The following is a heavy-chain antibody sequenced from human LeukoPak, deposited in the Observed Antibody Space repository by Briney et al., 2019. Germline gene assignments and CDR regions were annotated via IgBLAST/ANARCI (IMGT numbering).Heavy chain of an antibody. CDR2: IYYSGST. V-gene: IGHV4-59*01. J-gene: IGHJ4*02. CDR1: GGSFSGYY. Sequence: SETLSLTCAVYGGSFSGYYWSWIRQPPGKGLEWIGYIYYSGSTNYNPSLKGRVTISVDTSKNQFSLKLSSVTAADTAVYYCARDPPIVGASSYWGQGTLVTVSS. D-gene: IGHD1-26*01. CDR3: ARDPPIVGASSY.